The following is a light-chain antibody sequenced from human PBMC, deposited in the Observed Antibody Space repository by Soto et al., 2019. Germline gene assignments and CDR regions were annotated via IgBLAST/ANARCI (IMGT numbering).Light chain of an antibody. Sequence: DIQMTQSPSSLSASVGDRVTITCRASQSISSYLNWYQQKPGKAPRLLIYAASSLQSGVPSRFSGSGSGTDFTITISSLQPEDFATYYCQQSSSTPPWTFGQGTKMEIK. J-gene: IGKJ1*01. CDR2: AAS. V-gene: IGKV1-39*01. CDR3: QQSSSTPPWT. CDR1: QSISSY.